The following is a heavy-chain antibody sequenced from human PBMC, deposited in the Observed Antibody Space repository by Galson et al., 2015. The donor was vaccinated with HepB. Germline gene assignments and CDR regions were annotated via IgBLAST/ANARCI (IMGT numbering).Heavy chain of an antibody. J-gene: IGHJ6*02. CDR2: IIPIFGTA. CDR3: ARDGGAGDSQGGYYGMDV. D-gene: IGHD4-17*01. CDR1: GGTFSSYA. V-gene: IGHV1-69*13. Sequence: SVKVSCKASGGTFSSYAISWVRQAPGQGLEWMGGIIPIFGTANYAQKFQGRVTITADESTSTAYMELGSLRSEDTAVYYCARDGGAGDSQGGYYGMDVWGQGTTVTVSS.